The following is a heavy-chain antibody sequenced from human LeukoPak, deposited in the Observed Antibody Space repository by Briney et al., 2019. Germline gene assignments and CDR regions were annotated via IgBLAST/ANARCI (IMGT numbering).Heavy chain of an antibody. J-gene: IGHJ5*02. CDR3: ARAQGFGESSNWFDP. CDR1: GGSISSYY. CDR2: IYTNGGT. Sequence: PSETLSLTCTVSGGSISSYYWSWIRQPAGKGLEWIGRIYTNGGTNYNPSLKSRVTMSVDTSKNQYSLKLSSVTAADTAVYYCARAQGFGESSNWFDPWGQGTLVTVSS. V-gene: IGHV4-4*07. D-gene: IGHD3-10*01.